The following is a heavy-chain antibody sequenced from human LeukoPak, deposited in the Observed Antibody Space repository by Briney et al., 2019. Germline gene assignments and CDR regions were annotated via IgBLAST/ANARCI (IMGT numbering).Heavy chain of an antibody. Sequence: GGSLRLSCAASGFTFSNYGMHWVRQAPGKGLEWVSSISTSSGYIYYADSVQGRFTISRDSAKNSLYLQMNSLRAEDTAMYYCARNRGDPSYFDYWGQGILVTVSS. CDR2: ISTSSGYI. J-gene: IGHJ4*02. CDR1: GFTFSNYG. CDR3: ARNRGDPSYFDY. V-gene: IGHV3-21*01. D-gene: IGHD4-17*01.